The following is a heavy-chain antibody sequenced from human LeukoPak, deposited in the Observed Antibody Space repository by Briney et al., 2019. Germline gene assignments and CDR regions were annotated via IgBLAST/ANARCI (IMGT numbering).Heavy chain of an antibody. D-gene: IGHD6-13*01. J-gene: IGHJ4*02. V-gene: IGHV1-69*04. CDR1: GGTFSSYA. CDR3: ASPSSLGAAAGAVSDY. Sequence: SVKVSCKASGGTFSSYAISWVRQAPGQGLEWMGRIIPILGIANYAQKFQGRVTITADKSTSTAYMELSSLRSEDTAVYYCASPSSLGAAAGAVSDYWGQGTLVTVSS. CDR2: IIPILGIA.